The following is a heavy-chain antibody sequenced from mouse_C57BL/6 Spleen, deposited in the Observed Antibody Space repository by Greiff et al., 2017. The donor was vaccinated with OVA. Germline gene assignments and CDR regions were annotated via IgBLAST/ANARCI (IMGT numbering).Heavy chain of an antibody. CDR2: IDPAHGNT. V-gene: IGHV14-3*01. CDR3: AGGAWFAY. J-gene: IGHJ3*01. Sequence: EVQLQQSVAELVRPGASVKLSCTASGFHIKNTYMHWVQQRPEQGLEWIGRIDPAHGNTKYAPKFQGKATITADTSSNTAYLQLSSLTSEDTAIYYCAGGAWFAYWGQGTLVTVSA. CDR1: GFHIKNTY.